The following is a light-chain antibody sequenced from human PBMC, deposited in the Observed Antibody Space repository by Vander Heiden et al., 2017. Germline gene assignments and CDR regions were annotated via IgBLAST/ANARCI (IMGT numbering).Light chain of an antibody. CDR2: QDS. Sequence: SSYLTQPPSVSVSPGQTASITCTGDKWGDKYACWYQQKPGQSPVLVIYQDSKRPSGMPERFSGSNSGNTATLTISGTQAMDEADYYCQAWDSSTAVFGGGTKLTVL. V-gene: IGLV3-1*01. CDR3: QAWDSSTAV. J-gene: IGLJ2*01. CDR1: KWGDKY.